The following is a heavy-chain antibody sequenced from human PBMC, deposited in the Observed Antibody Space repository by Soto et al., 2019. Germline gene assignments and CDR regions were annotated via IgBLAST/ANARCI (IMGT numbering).Heavy chain of an antibody. CDR3: ARTIAVVNHNWFDP. CDR1: GYTFTGYY. CDR2: INPNSGGT. V-gene: IGHV1-2*02. J-gene: IGHJ5*02. D-gene: IGHD2-21*01. Sequence: ASVKVSCKASGYTFTGYYMHWVRQAPGQGLGWMGWINPNSGGTNYAQKFQGRVTMTRDTSISTAYMELSRLRSDDTAVYYCARTIAVVNHNWFDPWGQGTLVTVSS.